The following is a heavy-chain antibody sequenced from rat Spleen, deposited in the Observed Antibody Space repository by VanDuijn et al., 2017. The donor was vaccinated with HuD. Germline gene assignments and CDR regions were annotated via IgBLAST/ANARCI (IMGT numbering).Heavy chain of an antibody. CDR3: ARSDGTHYYLPVAD. J-gene: IGHJ3*01. V-gene: IGHV3-3*01. CDR1: GFSLTSYHV. CDR2: INSAGST. D-gene: IGHD1-12*02. Sequence: VQLKESGPGLVKPSETLSLTCTVSGFSLTSYHVSWVRQPPGKGLEWMGYINSAGSTIYHPSLKSRISISRDTSKNQFFLQVDSVTTEDTATYYCARSDGTHYYLPVADWGQGTLVTVSS.